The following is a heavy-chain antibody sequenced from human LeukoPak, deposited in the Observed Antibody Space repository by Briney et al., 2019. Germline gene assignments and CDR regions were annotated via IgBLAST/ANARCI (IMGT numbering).Heavy chain of an antibody. Sequence: SMNWVRQAPGKGLEWVSSFTSRSGTIYYADSVKGRFTISRDNAKNSLFLQMSSLRVEDTAVYYCAKDSMIVVVPRFDPWGQGTLVTVSS. V-gene: IGHV3-21*01. J-gene: IGHJ5*02. CDR1: S. CDR3: AKDSMIVVVPRFDP. D-gene: IGHD3-22*01. CDR2: FTSRSGTI.